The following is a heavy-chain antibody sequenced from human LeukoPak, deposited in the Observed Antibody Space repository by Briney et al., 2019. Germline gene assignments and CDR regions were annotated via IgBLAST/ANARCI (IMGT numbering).Heavy chain of an antibody. V-gene: IGHV4-39*01. CDR3: ARQTPLDWELRWFDP. CDR1: SGSISSSSYD. D-gene: IGHD1-26*01. CDR2: IYYSGST. J-gene: IGHJ5*02. Sequence: SETLSLTCTVSSGSISSSSYDWGWIRQPPGKGLEWIGSIYYSGSTYYNPSLKSRVTISVDTSKNQFSLKLSSVTAADTAVYYCARQTPLDWELRWFDPWGLGTLVTVSS.